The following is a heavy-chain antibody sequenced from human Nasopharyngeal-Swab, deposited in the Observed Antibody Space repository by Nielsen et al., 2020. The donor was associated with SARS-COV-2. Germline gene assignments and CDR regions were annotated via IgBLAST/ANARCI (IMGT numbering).Heavy chain of an antibody. Sequence: ASVKVSCKASGYTFTGYYMHWVRQAPGQGLEWMGRINPNSGGTNYAQKFQGRVTMTRGTSISTAYMELSRLRSDDTAVYYCARDPQGDWFDPWGQGTLVTVSS. J-gene: IGHJ5*02. V-gene: IGHV1-2*06. CDR3: ARDPQGDWFDP. CDR2: INPNSGGT. CDR1: GYTFTGYY. D-gene: IGHD3-16*01.